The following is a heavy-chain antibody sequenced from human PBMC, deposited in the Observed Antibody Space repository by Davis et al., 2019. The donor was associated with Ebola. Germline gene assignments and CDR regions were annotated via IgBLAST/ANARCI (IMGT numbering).Heavy chain of an antibody. V-gene: IGHV7-4-1*02. J-gene: IGHJ4*02. CDR1: GYTFTSYA. D-gene: IGHD6-19*01. Sequence: GGSLRLSCAASGYTFTSYAMNWVRQAPGQGLEWMGWINTNTGNPTYAQGFTGRFVFSLDTSVSTAYLQISSLKAEDTAVYYCARETAYSSLSYWGQGTLVTVSS. CDR2: INTNTGNP. CDR3: ARETAYSSLSY.